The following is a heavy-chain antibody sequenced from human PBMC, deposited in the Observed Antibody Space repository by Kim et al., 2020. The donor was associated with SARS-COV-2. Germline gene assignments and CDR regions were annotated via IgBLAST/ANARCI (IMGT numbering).Heavy chain of an antibody. CDR3: AKYDARYCSGGNCWYFDY. CDR2: INHIGST. V-gene: IGHV4-34*01. D-gene: IGHD2-15*01. J-gene: IGHJ4*02. Sequence: SETLSLTCAVSGGSFSDYYWTWIRQPPGKGLEWIGEINHIGSTKYNPSLKSRVTMSVDTSKNQLSLKLSSVTAADTALYYCAKYDARYCSGGNCWYFDYWGQGTLVTVSS. CDR1: GGSFSDYY.